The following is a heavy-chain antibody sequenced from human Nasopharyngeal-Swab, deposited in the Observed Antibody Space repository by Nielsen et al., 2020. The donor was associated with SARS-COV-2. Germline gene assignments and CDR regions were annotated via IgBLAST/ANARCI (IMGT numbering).Heavy chain of an antibody. V-gene: IGHV3-30*03. J-gene: IGHJ2*01. CDR1: GFTFSSYG. D-gene: IGHD3-22*01. CDR3: ARSKRDSSGYWYFDL. Sequence: SLKISCAASGFTFSSYGMHWVRQAPGKRLEWVAVISYDGSNKYYADSVKGRFTISRDNSKNTLYLQMNSLRAEDTAVYYCARSKRDSSGYWYFDLWGRGTLVTVSS. CDR2: ISYDGSNK.